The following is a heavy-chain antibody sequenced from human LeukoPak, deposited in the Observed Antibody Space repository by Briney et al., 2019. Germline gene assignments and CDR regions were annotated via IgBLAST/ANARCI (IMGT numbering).Heavy chain of an antibody. J-gene: IGHJ4*02. CDR3: ASGRKYSATSDY. CDR2: ISYSGST. D-gene: IGHD5-12*01. Sequence: SETLSLTCTVSGGSISTYYWSWIRQSPGKGLEWIGYISYSGSTNYNPALKSRVTISVDTSKYQFSLKLRSVTAADTAVYYCASGRKYSATSDYWGQGTLVTVSS. CDR1: GGSISTYY. V-gene: IGHV4-59*01.